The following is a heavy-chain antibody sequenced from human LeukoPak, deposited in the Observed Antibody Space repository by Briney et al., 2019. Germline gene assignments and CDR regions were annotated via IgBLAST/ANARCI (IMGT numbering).Heavy chain of an antibody. CDR3: ARFSPRAMGNYLDF. CDR1: GGSISSGSYS. V-gene: IGHV4-30-2*01. Sequence: SEALSLTCAVSGGSISSGSYSWSWIRQPPGKGLEWIGYVYPRGSTYYNPSLKSRVILSLDKSANQFSLNLSSVTAADTAVYYCARFSPRAMGNYLDFWGQGTLVTVSS. D-gene: IGHD7-27*01. CDR2: VYPRGST. J-gene: IGHJ4*02.